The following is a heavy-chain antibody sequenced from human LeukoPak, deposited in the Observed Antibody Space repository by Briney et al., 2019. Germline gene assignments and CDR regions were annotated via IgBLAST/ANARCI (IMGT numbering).Heavy chain of an antibody. D-gene: IGHD3-22*01. V-gene: IGHV1-8*01. J-gene: IGHJ5*02. Sequence: ASVTVSCKASGYTFTSYDINWVRQATGQGLEWLGWMNPNSGNTDYAQNLQGRVTMTTDTSTNTAYMELRSLRSDDTAVYYCARDGRHRYYYDSSGFYGGWFDPWGQGTLVTVSS. CDR2: MNPNSGNT. CDR1: GYTFTSYD. CDR3: ARDGRHRYYYDSSGFYGGWFDP.